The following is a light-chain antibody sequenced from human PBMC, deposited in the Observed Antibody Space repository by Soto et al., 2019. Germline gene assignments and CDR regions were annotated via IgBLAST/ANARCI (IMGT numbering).Light chain of an antibody. Sequence: ETVLTQSPGTLSLSPGERPTLSCRAGQSISNSYLSWYQQKPGQAPRLLIHDASNRATGIPDRFSGSGSGTDFTLTISRLEPEDFAVYYCHCYGISPPEYTFGQGTMLEI. CDR1: QSISNSY. J-gene: IGKJ2*01. V-gene: IGKV3-20*01. CDR3: HCYGISPPEYT. CDR2: DAS.